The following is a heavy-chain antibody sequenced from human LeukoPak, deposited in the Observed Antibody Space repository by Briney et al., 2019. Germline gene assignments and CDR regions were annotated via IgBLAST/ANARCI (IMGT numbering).Heavy chain of an antibody. J-gene: IGHJ4*02. Sequence: GASVKVSXKSSGYTFIDYYIHWMRQAPGQGLEWMGRLNPNSGGTNSAQTFQGRVTMTRDTSISTAYMELNRLTSDDTAVYYCARDLPSTPNWELDYWGQGTLVTVSS. D-gene: IGHD7-27*01. CDR1: GYTFIDYY. V-gene: IGHV1-2*06. CDR3: ARDLPSTPNWELDY. CDR2: LNPNSGGT.